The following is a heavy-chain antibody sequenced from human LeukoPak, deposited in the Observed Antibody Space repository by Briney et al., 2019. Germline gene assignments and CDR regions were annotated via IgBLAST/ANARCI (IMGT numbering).Heavy chain of an antibody. CDR1: GYTFTSYG. J-gene: IGHJ1*01. CDR3: ARVPLSAYSSDYFQH. CDR2: ISAYNGNT. V-gene: IGHV1-18*01. Sequence: ASVKVSCKASGYTFTSYGISWVRQAPGQGLEWMGWISAYNGNTNYAQKLQGRVTMTTDTSTSTAYMELRSLRSEDTAVYYCARVPLSAYSSDYFQHWGQGTLVTVSS. D-gene: IGHD6-13*01.